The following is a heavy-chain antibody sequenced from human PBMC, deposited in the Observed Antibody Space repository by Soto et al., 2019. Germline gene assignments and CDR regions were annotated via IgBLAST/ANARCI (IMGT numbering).Heavy chain of an antibody. V-gene: IGHV3-23*01. J-gene: IGHJ4*02. CDR2: VSGSGDSS. D-gene: IGHD6-19*01. CDR1: GFTFRNFA. Sequence: EVQVLESGGGLVQPGGSLRLSCAASGFTFRNFAMNWVRQAPGRGLEWVSGVSGSGDSSYYADSVKGRFTTSRDNSKNTVYLQMNSLRVEDTAVYYCAKGPYEMAGPPDYWGQGTLVTVSS. CDR3: AKGPYEMAGPPDY.